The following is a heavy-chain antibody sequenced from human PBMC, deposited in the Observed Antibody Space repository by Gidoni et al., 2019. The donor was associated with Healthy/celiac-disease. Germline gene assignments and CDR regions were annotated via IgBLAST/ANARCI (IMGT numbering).Heavy chain of an antibody. J-gene: IGHJ4*02. CDR1: GGSFSGYY. D-gene: IGHD3-22*01. V-gene: IGHV4-34*01. CDR3: ARGPGGDYYDSSGYDDY. CDR2: INHSGST. Sequence: QVQLQQWGAGLLKPSETLSLTCAVYGGSFSGYYWSWIRQPPGKGLEWIGEINHSGSTNYNPSLKSRVTISVDTSKNQFSLKLSSVTAADTAVYYCARGPGGDYYDSSGYDDYWGQGTLVTVSS.